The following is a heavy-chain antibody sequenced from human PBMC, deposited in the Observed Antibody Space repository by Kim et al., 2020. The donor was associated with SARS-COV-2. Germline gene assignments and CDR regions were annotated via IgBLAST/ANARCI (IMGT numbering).Heavy chain of an antibody. V-gene: IGHV4-59*11. J-gene: IGHJ3*02. CDR1: GGSSSNHC. Sequence: SETLSLTCTVSGGSSSNHCWSGMRQPRGKGLEWIGYIYDSGTTNSNPSLKSRVTISIDSSKTHFSLHMSAVTAADTAVYYCATGTQTAPRSGLEIWGQGIMITVSS. D-gene: IGHD5-18*01. CDR2: IYDSGTT. CDR3: ATGTQTAPRSGLEI.